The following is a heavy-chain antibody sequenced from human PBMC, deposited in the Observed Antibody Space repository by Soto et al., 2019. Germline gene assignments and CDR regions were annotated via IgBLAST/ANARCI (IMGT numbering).Heavy chain of an antibody. D-gene: IGHD3-10*01. CDR3: AIDQYYYGSGSYYDYGMDV. V-gene: IGHV3-33*01. Sequence: QVQLVESGGGVVQPGRSLRLSCAASGFTFSSYGMHWVRQAPGKGLEWVAVIWYDGSNKYYADSVKGRFTISRDNSKNTLYLQMTSLRAEDTAVYYCAIDQYYYGSGSYYDYGMDVCGQGTTVTVS. CDR1: GFTFSSYG. J-gene: IGHJ6*02. CDR2: IWYDGSNK.